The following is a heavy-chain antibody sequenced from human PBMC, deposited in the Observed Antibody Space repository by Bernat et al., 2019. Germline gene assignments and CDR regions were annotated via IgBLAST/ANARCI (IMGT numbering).Heavy chain of an antibody. J-gene: IGHJ3*02. Sequence: EVQLVESGGGLVQPGRSLRLSCAASGFTFDDYAMHWVQQAPGKGLEWVSGISWNSGSIGYADSVKGRFTISRDNAKNSLYLQMNSLRAEDTALYYCAKSRSGSYGAGAFDIWGQGTMVTVSS. D-gene: IGHD3-10*01. CDR2: ISWNSGSI. CDR3: AKSRSGSYGAGAFDI. CDR1: GFTFDDYA. V-gene: IGHV3-9*01.